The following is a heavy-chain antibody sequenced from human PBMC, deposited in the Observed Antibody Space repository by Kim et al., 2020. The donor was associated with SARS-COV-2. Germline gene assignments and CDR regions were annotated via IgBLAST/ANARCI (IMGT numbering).Heavy chain of an antibody. V-gene: IGHV3-33*06. CDR3: AKDLGSYYALDY. CDR2: IWHDGTYK. CDR1: GFTFNSYS. Sequence: GGSLRLSCATSGFTFNSYSMHWVRQAPGKGLEWVAIIWHDGTYKYYTDSVKGRFTISRDSSENTLYLQMNSLRAEDTAVYYCAKDLGSYYALDYCGQGTL. D-gene: IGHD3-22*01. J-gene: IGHJ4*02.